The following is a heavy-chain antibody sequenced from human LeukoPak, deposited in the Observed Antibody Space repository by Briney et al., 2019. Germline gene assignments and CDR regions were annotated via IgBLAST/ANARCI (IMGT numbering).Heavy chain of an antibody. CDR1: GFTFSRHW. CDR3: ATPLDYYDSSGYHQGGD. V-gene: IGHV3-7*03. J-gene: IGHJ4*02. D-gene: IGHD3-22*01. Sequence: GGSLRLSCAASGFTFSRHWMTWVRQAPGKGLEWVANIKEDGSKKNYVDSVKGRFTISRDNTKNSLYLQMNSLRAEDTAVYYCATPLDYYDSSGYHQGGDWGQGTLVTVSS. CDR2: IKEDGSKK.